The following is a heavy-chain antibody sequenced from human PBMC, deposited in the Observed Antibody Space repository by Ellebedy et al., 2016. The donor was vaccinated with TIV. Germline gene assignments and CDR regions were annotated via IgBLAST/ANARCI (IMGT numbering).Heavy chain of an antibody. D-gene: IGHD6-13*01. V-gene: IGHV3-53*01. CDR3: ATLSSWYFGGMDV. Sequence: GGSLRLSCAASGFTVSSNYMSWVRQAPGKGLEWVSLIYSGGSTFYADSVKGRFTTSRDNSKNTLYLQMNSLRAEDTAVYYCATLSSWYFGGMDVWGQGTTVTVSS. J-gene: IGHJ6*02. CDR2: IYSGGST. CDR1: GFTVSSNY.